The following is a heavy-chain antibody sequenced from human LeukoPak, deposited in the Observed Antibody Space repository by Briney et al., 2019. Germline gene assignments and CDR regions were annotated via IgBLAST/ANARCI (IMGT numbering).Heavy chain of an antibody. V-gene: IGHV3-15*01. CDR1: GFTFSTAW. D-gene: IGHD3-10*01. J-gene: IGHJ3*02. CDR2: IKSKSDGGTT. Sequence: KPEGSLRLSCTASGFTFSTAWMSSVRQAPGKGLEWVGRIKSKSDGGTTDYAAPVKGRFTISRDDSKNTLYLQMNSLKTEDKAVYYCIRLWFWEFIWGQGTMVSVSS. CDR3: IRLWFWEFI.